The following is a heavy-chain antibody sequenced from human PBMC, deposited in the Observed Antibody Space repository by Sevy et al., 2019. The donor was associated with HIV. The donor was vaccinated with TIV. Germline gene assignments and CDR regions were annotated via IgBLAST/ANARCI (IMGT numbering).Heavy chain of an antibody. CDR1: GFSFIHEN. J-gene: IGHJ4*02. Sequence: GGSLRLSCVASGFSFIHENMNWVRQAPGKGLEWLSYISTSGSTIYQADSVKGRFTISGDNAKNSLFLQMNSLRVEDTAIYYCVRDWDDKFSYGDSDPAVDCWGQGTLVTVSS. CDR3: VRDWDDKFSYGDSDPAVDC. V-gene: IGHV3-48*04. CDR2: ISTSGSTI. D-gene: IGHD2-21*02.